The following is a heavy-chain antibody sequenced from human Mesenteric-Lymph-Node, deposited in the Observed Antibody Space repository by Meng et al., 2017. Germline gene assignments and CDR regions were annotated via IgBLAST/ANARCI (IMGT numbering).Heavy chain of an antibody. CDR3: AKGRMTTVASLGYGMDV. CDR1: GFTFDDYS. J-gene: IGHJ6*02. D-gene: IGHD4-23*01. V-gene: IGHV3-43D*04. CDR2: ISRDHGGA. Sequence: GESLKISCVASGFTFDDYSMHWVRQVPGKGLEWVSLISRDHGGAYYADSVRGRFIISRDNDKNSLYLQMDSLRPDDSGLYYCAKGRMTTVASLGYGMDVWGQGTPVTVSS.